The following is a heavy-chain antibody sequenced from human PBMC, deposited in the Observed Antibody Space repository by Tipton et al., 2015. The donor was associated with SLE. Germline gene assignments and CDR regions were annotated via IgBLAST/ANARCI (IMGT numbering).Heavy chain of an antibody. J-gene: IGHJ4*02. Sequence: SLRLSCAASGFTFSSYGMHWVRQAPGKGLEWVAVIWYDGSNKYYADSVKGRFTISRDNYKNTLYLQMNSLRAEDTAVYYCARDRGSSWFYFDYWGQGTLVTVSS. CDR1: GFTFSSYG. CDR3: ARDRGSSWFYFDY. V-gene: IGHV3-33*01. D-gene: IGHD6-13*01. CDR2: IWYDGSNK.